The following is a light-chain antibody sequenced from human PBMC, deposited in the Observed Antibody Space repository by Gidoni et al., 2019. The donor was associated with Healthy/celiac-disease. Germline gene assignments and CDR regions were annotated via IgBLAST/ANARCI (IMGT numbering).Light chain of an antibody. J-gene: IGLJ1*01. Sequence: QSALTQPAPVSGSPGQSITISCTGTSSDVGGYNYVSWYQQHPGKAPKLMIYEVSNRPSGVSNRFSGSKSGNTASLTISGLQAEDVADYYCSSYTSSSTLEVFGTGTKVTXL. CDR2: EVS. CDR3: SSYTSSSTLEV. CDR1: SSDVGGYNY. V-gene: IGLV2-14*01.